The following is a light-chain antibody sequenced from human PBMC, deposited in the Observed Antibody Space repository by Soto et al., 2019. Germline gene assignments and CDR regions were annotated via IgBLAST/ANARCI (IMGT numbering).Light chain of an antibody. CDR2: DSS. CDR3: QQFNDYPIT. Sequence: EIVLTQSTATLSLSPGERATRSCRASQTINNYLAWYQHKPGQAPRLLIYDSSSRASGIPARFSGSGSGRDFTLTISGLEPEDFATYYCQQFNDYPITFGQGTRLEIK. J-gene: IGKJ5*01. V-gene: IGKV3-11*02. CDR1: QTINNY.